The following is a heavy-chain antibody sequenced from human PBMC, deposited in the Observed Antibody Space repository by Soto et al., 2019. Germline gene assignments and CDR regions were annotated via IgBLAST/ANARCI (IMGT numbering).Heavy chain of an antibody. CDR3: AKDLYYYDSSLDDS. D-gene: IGHD3-22*01. Sequence: QVHLAESGGGVVQPGRSLRLSCAGSGFTFSSYAMHWVRQAPGKGLEWVAVISNDGSYKYYADSLKGRFIISRDNSKNTLYLQMNSLRAEDTAVYYCAKDLYYYDSSLDDSWGQGTLVSVSS. CDR1: GFTFSSYA. J-gene: IGHJ4*02. CDR2: ISNDGSYK. V-gene: IGHV3-30*18.